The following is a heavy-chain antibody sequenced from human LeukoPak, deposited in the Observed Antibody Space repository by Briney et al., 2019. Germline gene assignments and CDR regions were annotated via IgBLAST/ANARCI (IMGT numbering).Heavy chain of an antibody. Sequence: GASVKVSCKASGGTFSTNPISWVRQAPGQGLERMGGTIPMFRKVNYAQKFQDRITITADESTSTAYLELSSLKSDDTAVYYCAGGEGQFLVPPDYWGQGTLVTVSS. CDR3: AGGEGQFLVPPDY. CDR2: TIPMFRKV. D-gene: IGHD1-26*01. V-gene: IGHV1-69*13. J-gene: IGHJ4*02. CDR1: GGTFSTNP.